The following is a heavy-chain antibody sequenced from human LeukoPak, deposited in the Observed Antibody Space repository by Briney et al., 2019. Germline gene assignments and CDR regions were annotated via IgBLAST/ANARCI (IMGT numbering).Heavy chain of an antibody. CDR3: ARRYCSGGSCYSALDY. V-gene: IGHV4-59*08. D-gene: IGHD2-15*01. CDR1: GGSISHYH. J-gene: IGHJ4*02. CDR2: IYYIGTT. Sequence: SETLSLTCTVSGGSISHYHWSWIRQPPGKGLEWIGNIYYIGTTNYNPSLKSRVTMSVDTSNNQFSLKLSSVTAADTAVYYCARRYCSGGSCYSALDYWGQGTLVTVPS.